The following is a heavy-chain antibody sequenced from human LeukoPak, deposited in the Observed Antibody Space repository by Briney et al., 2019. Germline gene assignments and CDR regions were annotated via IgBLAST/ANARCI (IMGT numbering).Heavy chain of an antibody. CDR1: GGTFSSYA. V-gene: IGHV1-69*13. CDR2: IIPIFGTA. J-gene: IGHJ4*02. Sequence: GASVKVSCKASGGTFSSYAISWVRQAPGQGLEWMGGIIPIFGTANYAQKFQGSVTITADASTTTAYMELSSLRSEDTAVYYCARDHCGGDCPFDYWGQGTLVTVSS. D-gene: IGHD2-21*02. CDR3: ARDHCGGDCPFDY.